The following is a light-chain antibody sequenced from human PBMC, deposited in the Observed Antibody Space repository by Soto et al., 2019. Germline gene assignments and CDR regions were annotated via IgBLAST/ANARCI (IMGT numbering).Light chain of an antibody. V-gene: IGLV2-14*01. CDR2: EVS. CDR3: NSYTSSNTRV. Sequence: QSVLTQPASVSGSPGQSITLSCTGASSDVGDFHYVSWYQQHPGKALKLIIYEVSNRPSGISNRFSGSKSGNTASLIISGLQAEDEADYFCNSYTSSNTRVFGTGTKLTVL. J-gene: IGLJ1*01. CDR1: SSDVGDFHY.